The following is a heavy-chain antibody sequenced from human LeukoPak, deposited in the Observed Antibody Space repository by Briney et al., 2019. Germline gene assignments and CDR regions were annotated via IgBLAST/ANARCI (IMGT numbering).Heavy chain of an antibody. CDR1: GGSISSSSYY. Sequence: PSETLSLTCTVSGGSISSSSYYWGWIRQPPGKGLEWIGSIYYSGSTYYNPSLKSRVTISVDTSKNQFSLKLSSVTAADTAVYYCARGKYIDSGSYNVFDSWGQGILVTVSS. J-gene: IGHJ4*02. D-gene: IGHD3-10*01. CDR3: ARGKYIDSGSYNVFDS. CDR2: IYYSGST. V-gene: IGHV4-39*07.